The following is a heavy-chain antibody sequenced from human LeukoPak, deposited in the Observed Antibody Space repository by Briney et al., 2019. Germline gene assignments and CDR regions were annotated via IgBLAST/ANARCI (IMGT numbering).Heavy chain of an antibody. CDR2: ISSSSSYI. CDR1: GFTFSSYS. Sequence: GGSLRLSCAASGFTFSSYSMNWVRQAPGKGLEWVSSISSSSSYIYYADSVKGRFTISRDNAKNSLYLQMNSLRAEDTAVYYCAKLDDILTGYSRTLFDYWGQGTLVTVSS. D-gene: IGHD3-9*01. J-gene: IGHJ4*02. CDR3: AKLDDILTGYSRTLFDY. V-gene: IGHV3-21*04.